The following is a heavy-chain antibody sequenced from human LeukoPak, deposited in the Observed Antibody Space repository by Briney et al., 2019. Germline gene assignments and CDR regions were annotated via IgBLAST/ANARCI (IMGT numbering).Heavy chain of an antibody. Sequence: GGSLRLSCAASGFTSSSYALNWVRQAPGKGLEWVATVSGSGDRMYHADSVKGRFTISRDNSKNTIYLQMNSLRAEDTAVYYCAKSPYGGNAQYYFDYWGQGTLVTVSS. V-gene: IGHV3-23*01. CDR1: GFTSSSYA. CDR3: AKSPYGGNAQYYFDY. CDR2: VSGSGDRM. D-gene: IGHD4-23*01. J-gene: IGHJ4*02.